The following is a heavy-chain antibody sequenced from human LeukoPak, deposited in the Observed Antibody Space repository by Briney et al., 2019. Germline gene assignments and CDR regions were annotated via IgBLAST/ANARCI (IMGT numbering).Heavy chain of an antibody. J-gene: IGHJ4*02. CDR2: IKQDGSEN. Sequence: GGSLRLSCAASGFTFSRYWMSWVRQAPGKGLEWVANIKQDGSENYYVDSVKGRFTISRDNAKNSLSLQMNSLRAEDTAVYYCARDVDYYGSGSYLGHCFDYWGQGTLVTVSS. CDR3: ARDVDYYGSGSYLGHCFDY. V-gene: IGHV3-7*04. D-gene: IGHD3-10*01. CDR1: GFTFSRYW.